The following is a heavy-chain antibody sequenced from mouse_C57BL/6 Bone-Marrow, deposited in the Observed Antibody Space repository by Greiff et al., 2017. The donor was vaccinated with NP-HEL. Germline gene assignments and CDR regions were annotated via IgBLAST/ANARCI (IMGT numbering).Heavy chain of an antibody. Sequence: EVHLVESGGDLVKPGGSLKLSCAASGFTFSSYGMSWVRQTPDKRLEWVATISSGGSYTYYPDSVKGRFTISRDNAKNTLYLQMSSLKSEDTAMYYCARQVYYYGSRRYFDYWGQGTTLTVSS. V-gene: IGHV5-6*01. CDR2: ISSGGSYT. J-gene: IGHJ2*01. D-gene: IGHD1-1*01. CDR1: GFTFSSYG. CDR3: ARQVYYYGSRRYFDY.